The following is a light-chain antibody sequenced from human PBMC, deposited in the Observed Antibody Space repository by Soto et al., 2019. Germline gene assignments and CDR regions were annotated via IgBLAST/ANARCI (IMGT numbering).Light chain of an antibody. CDR3: QQRSNWPIT. CDR2: DTS. J-gene: IGKJ5*01. V-gene: IGKV3-11*01. Sequence: EIVLTQSPGTLSLSPGKRATLSCRASQSVSNFLAWYQQKPGQAPRLLIYDTSNRATGIPARFSGIGSGTDFTLSTNNLDPEDFAVYYCQQRSNWPITFGQGTRLEI. CDR1: QSVSNF.